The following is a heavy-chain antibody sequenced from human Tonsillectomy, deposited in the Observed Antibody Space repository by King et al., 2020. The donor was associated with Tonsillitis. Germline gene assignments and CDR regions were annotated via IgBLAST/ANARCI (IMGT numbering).Heavy chain of an antibody. Sequence: VQLQESGPGLVKPSETLSLTCTVSGGSVSSGTYYWSWIRPPPGTGLEWIGYTYYSGGNNYNPPLQTRLTISAGTSKQRISLKLSSVSAADTAVYYCARAPRRYGLDVWGQGTTVTVSS. V-gene: IGHV4-61*01. CDR3: ARAPRRYGLDV. J-gene: IGHJ6*02. CDR2: TYYSGGN. CDR1: GGSVSSGTYY.